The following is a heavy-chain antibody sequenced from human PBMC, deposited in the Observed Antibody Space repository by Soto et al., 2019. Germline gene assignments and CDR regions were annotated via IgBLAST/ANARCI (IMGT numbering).Heavy chain of an antibody. CDR2: IIPILGIA. CDR3: ASVESMDV. D-gene: IGHD2-15*01. CDR1: GGTFSSYT. J-gene: IGHJ6*02. Sequence: QVQLVQSGAEVKKPGSSVKVSCKASGGTFSSYTISWVRQAPGQGLEWMGRIIPILGIANYAQKFQGRVTXTADKSTSTAYMELSSLRSEGTAVYYCASVESMDVWGQGTTVTVSS. V-gene: IGHV1-69*02.